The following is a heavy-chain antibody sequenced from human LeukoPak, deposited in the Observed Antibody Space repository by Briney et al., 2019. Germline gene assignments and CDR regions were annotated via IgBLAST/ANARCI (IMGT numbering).Heavy chain of an antibody. Sequence: SETLSLTCAVYGGSFSGYYWSWIRQPPGKGLEWIGEINHSGSTNYNPSLKSRVTISVDTSKNQFSLKLSSVTAADTAVYYCARKTTVTPRYYHYYYMDVWGKGTTVTVSS. V-gene: IGHV4-34*01. CDR2: INHSGST. J-gene: IGHJ6*03. CDR3: ARKTTVTPRYYHYYYMDV. CDR1: GGSFSGYY. D-gene: IGHD4-11*01.